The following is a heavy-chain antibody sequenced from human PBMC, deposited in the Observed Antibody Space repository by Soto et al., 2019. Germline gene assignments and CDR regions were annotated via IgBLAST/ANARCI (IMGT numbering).Heavy chain of an antibody. V-gene: IGHV2-5*02. Sequence: QITLKESGPSLVKPTQTLTLTCTFSGFSLSTGGVGFGWILQPPGKALEWLALIYWDDDKRYSPSLRIRLTVTKNTSKNQVVLTMPNMDPVDTATYYCAHSRCGGDCLQSYSSHYYYGMDVWGQGPTVTVSS. CDR3: AHSRCGGDCLQSYSSHYYYGMDV. J-gene: IGHJ6*02. CDR1: GFSLSTGGVG. D-gene: IGHD2-21*02. CDR2: IYWDDDK.